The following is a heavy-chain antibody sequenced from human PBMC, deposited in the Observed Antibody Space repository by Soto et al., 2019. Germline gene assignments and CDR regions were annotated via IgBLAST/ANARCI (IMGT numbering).Heavy chain of an antibody. CDR2: MNPNSGNT. D-gene: IGHD1-20*01. CDR1: GYTFTSYD. V-gene: IGHV1-8*01. J-gene: IGHJ5*02. CDR3: ARRSDVTGVNRAWFDP. Sequence: QVQLVQSGAEVKKPGASVKVSCKASGYTFTSYDINWVRQATGQGLEWLGWMNPNSGNTGYAQKFQGRVTMTRDTSISTAYMELSSLRSDDTAVYFFARRSDVTGVNRAWFDPWGQGTLVTVSS.